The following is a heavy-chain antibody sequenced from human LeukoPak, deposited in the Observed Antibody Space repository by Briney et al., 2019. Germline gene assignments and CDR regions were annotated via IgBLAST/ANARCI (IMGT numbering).Heavy chain of an antibody. Sequence: PGRSLRLSCAAYGFTFDDYAIHWVRQAPIHGLDFLSAISWNSGSIGYADSVKGRFTISRDHAKTSVYLQMHRLRAEDTALYYCAKDILNYDFWSGYYTNWGQGPLVTVSS. D-gene: IGHD3-3*01. CDR1: GFTFDDYA. CDR2: ISWNSGSI. V-gene: IGHV3-9*01. CDR3: AKDILNYDFWSGYYTN. J-gene: IGHJ4*02.